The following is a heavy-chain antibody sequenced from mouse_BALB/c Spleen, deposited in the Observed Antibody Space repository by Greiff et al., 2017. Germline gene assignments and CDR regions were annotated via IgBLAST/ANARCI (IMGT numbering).Heavy chain of an antibody. Sequence: EVHLVESGGGLVKPGGSLKLSCAASGFTFSSYTMSWVRQTPEKRLEWVATISSGGGNTYYPDSVKGRFTISRDNAKNNLYLQMSSLRSEDTALYYCARDAWFAYWGQGTLVTVSA. CDR3: ARDAWFAY. V-gene: IGHV5-9*03. CDR1: GFTFSSYT. J-gene: IGHJ3*01. CDR2: ISSGGGNT.